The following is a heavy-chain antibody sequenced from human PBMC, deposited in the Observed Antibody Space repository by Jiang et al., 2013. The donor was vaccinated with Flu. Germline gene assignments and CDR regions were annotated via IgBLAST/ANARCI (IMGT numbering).Heavy chain of an antibody. D-gene: IGHD6-13*01. J-gene: IGHJ4*02. Sequence: KPTQTLTLTCTFSGFSLSTSGMCVSWIRQPPGKALEWLARIDWDDDKYYSTSLKTRLTISKDTSKTQVVLTMTDMDPVDTATYYCARSRIAAPGTFDYWGQGTLVTVSS. CDR1: GFSLSTSGMC. V-gene: IGHV2-70*11. CDR3: ARSRIAAPGTFDY. CDR2: IDWDDDK.